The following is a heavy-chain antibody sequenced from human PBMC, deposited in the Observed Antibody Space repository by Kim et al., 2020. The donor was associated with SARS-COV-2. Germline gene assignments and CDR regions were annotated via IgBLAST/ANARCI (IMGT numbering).Heavy chain of an antibody. V-gene: IGHV3-7*01. Sequence: GGSLRLSCAASGFTFSSYWMTWVRQAPGKGLEWVANIKQDGSEKYYVDSVKGRFTISRDNAKKSLYLQLNSLRGEDTAVYYCARFYAAYDYWGQGMLVTVSS. CDR2: IKQDGSEK. D-gene: IGHD3-16*01. J-gene: IGHJ4*02. CDR1: GFTFSSYW. CDR3: ARFYAAYDY.